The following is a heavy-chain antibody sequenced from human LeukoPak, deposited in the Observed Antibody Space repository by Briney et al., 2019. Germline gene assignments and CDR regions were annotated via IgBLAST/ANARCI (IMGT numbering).Heavy chain of an antibody. CDR1: RFTFSSYA. Sequence: GAPRLFCAASRFTFSSYAMRRGRQAPGKGLEGGLGISGSGGSTYYADSVKGRFTISRDNSKNTLYLQMNSLRAEDTAVYYCAKDGYCSSTSCYWKGAFDIWGQGTMVTVSS. D-gene: IGHD2-2*03. CDR2: ISGSGGST. V-gene: IGHV3-23*01. J-gene: IGHJ3*02. CDR3: AKDGYCSSTSCYWKGAFDI.